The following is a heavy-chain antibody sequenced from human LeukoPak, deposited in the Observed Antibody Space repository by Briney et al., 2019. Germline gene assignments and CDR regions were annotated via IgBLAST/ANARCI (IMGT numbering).Heavy chain of an antibody. Sequence: PGGSLRLSCAASGFTVSSNYMSWVRQAPGKGLEWVSVIYSGGSTYYADSVKGRFTISRDNSKNTLYLQMNSLRAEDTAVYYCARESVGRAAPPHFDYWGQGTLVTVSS. J-gene: IGHJ4*02. D-gene: IGHD2-15*01. V-gene: IGHV3-53*01. CDR1: GFTVSSNY. CDR2: IYSGGST. CDR3: ARESVGRAAPPHFDY.